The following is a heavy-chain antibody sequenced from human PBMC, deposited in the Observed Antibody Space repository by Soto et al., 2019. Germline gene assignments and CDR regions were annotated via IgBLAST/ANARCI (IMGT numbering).Heavy chain of an antibody. CDR2: VSGSGGST. CDR3: AREIGYGGQEWIDD. CDR1: GFIFGSYA. Sequence: PGGSLRLSCAVSGFIFGSYAMSWVRQAPGKGLEWVSTVSGSGGSTYYADYVKGRITISRDNSNNTVYLQMNSLRADDTAVYYCAREIGYGGQEWIDDWGQGTQVTGSS. V-gene: IGHV3-23*01. D-gene: IGHD5-12*01. J-gene: IGHJ4*02.